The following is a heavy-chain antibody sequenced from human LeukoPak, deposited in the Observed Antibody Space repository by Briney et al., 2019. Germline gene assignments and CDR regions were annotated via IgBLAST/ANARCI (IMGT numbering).Heavy chain of an antibody. D-gene: IGHD2-15*01. J-gene: IGHJ4*02. CDR3: ARDRGYCSGGSCHHFDY. V-gene: IGHV4-31*03. Sequence: SETLSLTCTVSGGSISSGGYYWSWIRQHPGKGLEWIGCIYYSGSTYYNPSLKSRVTISVDTSKNQFSLKLSSVTAADTAVYYCARDRGYCSGGSCHHFDYWGQGTLVTVSS. CDR1: GGSISSGGYY. CDR2: IYYSGST.